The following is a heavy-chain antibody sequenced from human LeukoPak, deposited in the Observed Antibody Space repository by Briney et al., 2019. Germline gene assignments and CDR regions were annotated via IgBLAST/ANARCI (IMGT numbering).Heavy chain of an antibody. CDR2: INHSGST. D-gene: IGHD6-19*01. J-gene: IGHJ4*02. CDR3: ARGDSSGWYGY. CDR1: GGSFSGYY. Sequence: PETLSLTCAVYGGSFSGYYWSWIRQPPGKGLEWIGEINHSGSTNYNPSLKSRVTISVDTSKNQFSLKLSSVTAADTAVYYCARGDSSGWYGYWGQGTLVTVSS. V-gene: IGHV4-34*01.